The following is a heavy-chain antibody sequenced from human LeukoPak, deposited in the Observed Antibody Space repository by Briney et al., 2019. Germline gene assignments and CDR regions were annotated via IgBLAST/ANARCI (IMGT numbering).Heavy chain of an antibody. V-gene: IGHV5-51*01. CDR2: IYPGDSDA. CDR3: ARQATYDILTGYPQYYFDC. Sequence: GESLKISCNGSGYSFTSYWIGWVRQMPGKGLEWMGIIYPGDSDARYSPSIQGKATISADKYISTAYLKWSSLKASDTAMYYCARQATYDILTGYPQYYFDCWGQGTLVTVSS. J-gene: IGHJ4*02. D-gene: IGHD3-9*01. CDR1: GYSFTSYW.